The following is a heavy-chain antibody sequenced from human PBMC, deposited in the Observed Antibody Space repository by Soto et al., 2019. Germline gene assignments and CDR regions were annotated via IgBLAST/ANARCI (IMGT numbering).Heavy chain of an antibody. CDR1: GFIFSANY. CDR3: ARVGLSAADFDY. Sequence: GGSLRLSCEASGFIFSANYITWISQAPGKGLEWVSYIGGTSNVIYYADSVKGRFTISRDNAKNSLYLQMNSLRAEDTAVYYCARVGLSAADFDYWGQGAPVTVS. CDR2: IGGTSNVI. D-gene: IGHD6-25*01. J-gene: IGHJ4*02. V-gene: IGHV3-11*01.